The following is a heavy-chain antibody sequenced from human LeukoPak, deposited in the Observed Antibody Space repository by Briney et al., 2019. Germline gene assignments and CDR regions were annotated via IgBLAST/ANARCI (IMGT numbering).Heavy chain of an antibody. Sequence: SETLSLTCAVSGVSLSGYYWGWIRQTPGKGLEWIGEINHSGRTNHNPSLKSRVTISADTSKNQFSLELRSVTAADTAVYYCARAYYSTSWFPHWGQGALVTVSS. CDR1: GVSLSGYY. V-gene: IGHV4-34*01. CDR3: ARAYYSTSWFPH. D-gene: IGHD3-10*01. CDR2: INHSGRT. J-gene: IGHJ5*02.